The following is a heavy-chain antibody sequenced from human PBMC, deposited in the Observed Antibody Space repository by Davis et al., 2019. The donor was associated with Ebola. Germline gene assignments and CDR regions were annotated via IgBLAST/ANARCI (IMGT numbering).Heavy chain of an antibody. CDR2: IYYTRST. CDR3: ARAYSSGPYNWFDP. D-gene: IGHD6-19*01. CDR1: GGSISTYY. V-gene: IGHV4-59*01. J-gene: IGHJ5*02. Sequence: MPSETLSLTCTVSGGSISTYYWSWIRQPPGKGLEWIGYIYYTRSTNYNPSLKSRVTISVDTSKNQFSLKLSSVTAADTAVYYCARAYSSGPYNWFDPWGQGTLVTVSS.